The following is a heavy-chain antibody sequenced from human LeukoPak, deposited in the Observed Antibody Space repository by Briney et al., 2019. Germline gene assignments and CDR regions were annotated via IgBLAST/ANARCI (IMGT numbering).Heavy chain of an antibody. Sequence: GASVKVSCKASEYTFITYYMHWVRQAPGQGLEWMGIIDPSGGSTTYAQKFQGRVTVTRDTSTSTVYMELKSLRYDDSAIYYCARVPQGSSWPYYFDYWGQGTLVTVSS. D-gene: IGHD6-13*01. CDR2: IDPSGGST. V-gene: IGHV1-46*01. J-gene: IGHJ4*02. CDR3: ARVPQGSSWPYYFDY. CDR1: EYTFITYY.